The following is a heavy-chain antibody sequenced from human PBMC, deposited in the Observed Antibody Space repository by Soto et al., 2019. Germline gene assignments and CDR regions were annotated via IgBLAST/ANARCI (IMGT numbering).Heavy chain of an antibody. J-gene: IGHJ4*02. V-gene: IGHV3-30*18. Sequence: RGSLGLSCAASRFTFSRYCMHWVRPAPGKGLEWVAVISYDGSDQHYADSVKGRFTLSGDNSKNTLYLQMNSLRAEDTAVYYCANFNPGRDCSSTSCYSTYFDYWGQGT. CDR2: ISYDGSDQ. CDR3: ANFNPGRDCSSTSCYSTYFDY. CDR1: RFTFSRYC. D-gene: IGHD2-2*01.